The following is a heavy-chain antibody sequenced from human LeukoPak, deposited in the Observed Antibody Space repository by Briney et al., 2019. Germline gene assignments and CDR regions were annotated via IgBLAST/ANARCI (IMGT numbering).Heavy chain of an antibody. CDR2: IYSDGTI. CDR1: GFTVSSNY. Sequence: GGSLRLSCAASGFTVSSNYMSWVRQVPGKGLEWVSVIYSDGTISYADSVKGRFTISRDNSKNTLYLQMNSLRAEDTAVYYCAKDPPSGYGWVIWGQGTMVTVSS. CDR3: AKDPPSGYGWVI. D-gene: IGHD5-12*01. J-gene: IGHJ3*02. V-gene: IGHV3-53*01.